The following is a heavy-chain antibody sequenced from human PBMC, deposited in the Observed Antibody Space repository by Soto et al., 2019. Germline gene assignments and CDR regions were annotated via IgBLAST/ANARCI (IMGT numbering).Heavy chain of an antibody. CDR1: GYTLTGYY. CDR2: INPNSGGT. D-gene: IGHD2-2*01. Sequence: QVQLVQSGAEVKKPGASVKISCKASGYTLTGYYMHWVRQAPGQGLEWMGWINPNSGGTNYAQKFQGWVTMTRDTSISTAYMELSRLRSDDTAVYYCARGPQEEEGVPASPGYYMDVWGKGTTVTVSS. V-gene: IGHV1-2*04. CDR3: ARGPQEEEGVPASPGYYMDV. J-gene: IGHJ6*03.